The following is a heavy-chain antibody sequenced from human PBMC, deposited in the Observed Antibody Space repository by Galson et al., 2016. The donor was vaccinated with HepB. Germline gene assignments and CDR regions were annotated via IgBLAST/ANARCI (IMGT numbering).Heavy chain of an antibody. V-gene: IGHV1-69*13. D-gene: IGHD2-15*01. J-gene: IGHJ4*02. CDR1: GYRFPTYG. Sequence: SVKVSCRASGYRFPTYGISWVRQAPGQGLEWMGGIIPMLGTEKYPQKFQGRVTISADESTSTAYMEMTGLRAEDKAVYYCAREGVCTVGRCYSGFDYWGQGPLGTVSS. CDR3: AREGVCTVGRCYSGFDY. CDR2: IIPMLGTE.